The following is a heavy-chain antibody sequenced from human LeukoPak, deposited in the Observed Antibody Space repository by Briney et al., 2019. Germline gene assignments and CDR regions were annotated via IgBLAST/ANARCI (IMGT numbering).Heavy chain of an antibody. Sequence: GGSLRLSCAASGFTFSSYEMNWVRQAPGKVLQWISHIDSTDTIHYADSVKGRFTISRDNAKNSPYLQMNSLRAEDTAVYYCARSSGSYRPMGYWGQGTLVTVSS. J-gene: IGHJ4*02. CDR3: ARSSGSYRPMGY. D-gene: IGHD3-22*01. V-gene: IGHV3-48*03. CDR2: IDSTDTI. CDR1: GFTFSSYE.